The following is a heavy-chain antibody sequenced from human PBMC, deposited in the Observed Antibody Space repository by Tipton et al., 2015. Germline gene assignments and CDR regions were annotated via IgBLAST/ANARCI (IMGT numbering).Heavy chain of an antibody. J-gene: IGHJ4*02. Sequence: TLSLTCDVFGGSISSRNWWSWVRQPPGKGLEWIGEIYHSGSTNYSPSLKSRVTISVDTSKTQFSLKMSSVTASDTAVYYCARARGRHGGLFDSWGQGILVTVSS. V-gene: IGHV4-4*02. CDR3: ARARGRHGGLFDS. D-gene: IGHD4-23*01. CDR2: IYHSGST. CDR1: GGSISSRNW.